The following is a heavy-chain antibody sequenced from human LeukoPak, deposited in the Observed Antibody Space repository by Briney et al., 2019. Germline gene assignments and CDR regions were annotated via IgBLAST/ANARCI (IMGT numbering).Heavy chain of an antibody. Sequence: GGSLRLSCTASGFTFSTYSMNWVRQAPGKGLEWISYISISSNTIYYADSVKGRFTISRDNAKNSLYLQMNSLRAEDTAVYYCARAVRGYSGYWGQGTLVTVSS. CDR3: ARAVRGYSGY. CDR2: ISISSNTI. J-gene: IGHJ4*02. V-gene: IGHV3-48*04. CDR1: GFTFSTYS. D-gene: IGHD5-12*01.